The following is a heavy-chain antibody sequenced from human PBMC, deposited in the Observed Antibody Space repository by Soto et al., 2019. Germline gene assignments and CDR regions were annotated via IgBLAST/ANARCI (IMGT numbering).Heavy chain of an antibody. J-gene: IGHJ4*02. CDR3: AKERTITAVTGIAFDY. D-gene: IGHD6-19*01. CDR1: GFIFSRYA. V-gene: IGHV3-30*04. Sequence: VQLGESGGGVVQPGRSLRLSCAASGFIFSRYAMHWVRQAPGKGLEWVAVISYDGSNKYYADSAKGRFTISRDNSNNTLYLQMNSLRPEDTAAYYCAKERTITAVTGIAFDYWGRGTLVTVSS. CDR2: ISYDGSNK.